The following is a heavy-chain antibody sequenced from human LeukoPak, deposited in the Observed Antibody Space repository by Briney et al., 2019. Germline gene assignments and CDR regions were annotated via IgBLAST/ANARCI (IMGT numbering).Heavy chain of an antibody. CDR3: ARDGYSYHYYYMDV. J-gene: IGHJ6*03. V-gene: IGHV4-4*07. CDR1: GYSISSGYY. Sequence: SETLSLTCTVSGYSISSGYYWSWIRQPAGKGLEWIGRIYTSGSTNYNPSLKSRVTMSVDTSKNQFSLKLSSVTAADTAVYYCARDGYSYHYYYMDVWGKGTTVTISS. D-gene: IGHD5-18*01. CDR2: IYTSGST.